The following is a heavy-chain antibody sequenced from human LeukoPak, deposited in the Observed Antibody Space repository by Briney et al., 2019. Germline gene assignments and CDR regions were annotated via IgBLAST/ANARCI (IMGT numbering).Heavy chain of an antibody. CDR3: AREETIGYYFDY. CDR2: ISSSGSTI. J-gene: IGHJ4*02. Sequence: GGSLRLSCAASGFTFSDYYMSWIRQAPGKGLEWVSYISSSGSTIYYADSVKGRFTISRDNAKNSLYLQMNSLRAEDTAVYFCAREETIGYYFDYWGQGTLVAVSS. CDR1: GFTFSDYY. D-gene: IGHD1-1*01. V-gene: IGHV3-11*04.